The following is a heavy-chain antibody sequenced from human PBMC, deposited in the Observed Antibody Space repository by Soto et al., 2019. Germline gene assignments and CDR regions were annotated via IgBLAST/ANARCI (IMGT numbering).Heavy chain of an antibody. D-gene: IGHD3-16*01. CDR1: GCSCISYW. CDR3: ARLEALRTYNWFDP. Sequence: PGESLKISCKGSGCSCISYWIVWVRQMPGKGLEWMGIIYPGDSDTRYSPSFQGQVTISADKSISTAYLQWSSLKASDTAMYYCARLEALRTYNWFDPWGQGTLVTVSS. J-gene: IGHJ5*02. V-gene: IGHV5-51*01. CDR2: IYPGDSDT.